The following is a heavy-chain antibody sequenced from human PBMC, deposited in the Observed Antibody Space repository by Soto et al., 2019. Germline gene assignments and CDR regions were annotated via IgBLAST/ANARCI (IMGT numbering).Heavy chain of an antibody. D-gene: IGHD3-3*01. CDR3: ARAGVDYWTGDAFDI. V-gene: IGHV4-59*01. Sequence: QVQLQESGPGLVKPSETLSLSCSVSGSSISGYSWGWIRQPPGKGLDCIGYIYFAGSIKYSPSLQSRAIISADASKNQFSLTLTSVTAADTAQYFCARAGVDYWTGDAFDIWGPGTMVIVSS. J-gene: IGHJ3*02. CDR1: GSSISGYS. CDR2: IYFAGSI.